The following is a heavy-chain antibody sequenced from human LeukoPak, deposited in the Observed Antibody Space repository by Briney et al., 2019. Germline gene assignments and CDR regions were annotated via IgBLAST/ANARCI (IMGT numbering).Heavy chain of an antibody. CDR2: IIPIFGTA. J-gene: IGHJ4*02. CDR3: AYDDFWSGYCLFCY. V-gene: IGHV1-69*05. Sequence: ASVKVSCKASGGTFSSYAISWVRQAPGRGLEWMGGIIPIFGTANYAQKFQGRVTMTRDTSISTAYMELSRLRSDDTAVYYCAYDDFWSGYCLFCYWGQGTLVTVSS. CDR1: GGTFSSYA. D-gene: IGHD3-3*01.